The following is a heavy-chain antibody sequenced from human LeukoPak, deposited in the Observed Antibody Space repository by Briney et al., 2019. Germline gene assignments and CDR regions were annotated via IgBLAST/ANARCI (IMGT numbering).Heavy chain of an antibody. V-gene: IGHV1-2*02. Sequence: ASVKVSCNASGYTFTGYYMHSVRQAPEQGLERMGWINPNSGATNYAQKFQGTVTITADTSTDKTYMVLSSLRSQDTAVYYCPTLRFLEDYWGQGTLVTVSS. CDR2: INPNSGAT. D-gene: IGHD3-3*01. CDR1: GYTFTGYY. CDR3: PTLRFLEDY. J-gene: IGHJ4*02.